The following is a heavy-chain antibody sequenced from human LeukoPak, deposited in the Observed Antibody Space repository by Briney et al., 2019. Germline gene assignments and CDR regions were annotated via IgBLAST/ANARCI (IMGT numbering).Heavy chain of an antibody. Sequence: KPSETLSLTCAVYGASFSDNYWSWIRQFPEKGLEWIGEISNSGSTSYNPSLNSRVIMSVDVSKNQFSLRLSSVTAADTAMYYCARGGYGPRLGNWGQGTLVTVSS. D-gene: IGHD3-16*01. V-gene: IGHV4-34*01. CDR3: ARGGYGPRLGN. CDR1: GASFSDNY. J-gene: IGHJ4*02. CDR2: ISNSGST.